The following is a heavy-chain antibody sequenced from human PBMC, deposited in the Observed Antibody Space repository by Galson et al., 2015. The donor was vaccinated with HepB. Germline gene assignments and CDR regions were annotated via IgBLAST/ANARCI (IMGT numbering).Heavy chain of an antibody. CDR3: ARGSLAAAVYYFDY. CDR1: GYTFTGYY. V-gene: IGHV1-2*04. CDR2: INPNSGGT. Sequence: SVKVSCKASGYTFTGYYMHWVRQAPGQGLEWMGWINPNSGGTNYAQKFQGWVTMTRDTSISTAYMELSRLRSDDTAVYYCARGSLAAAVYYFDYWGQRTLVTVSS. D-gene: IGHD6-13*01. J-gene: IGHJ4*02.